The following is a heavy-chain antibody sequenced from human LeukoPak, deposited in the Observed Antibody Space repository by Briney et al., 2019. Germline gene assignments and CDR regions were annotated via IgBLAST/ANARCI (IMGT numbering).Heavy chain of an antibody. D-gene: IGHD2-8*01. J-gene: IGHJ4*02. V-gene: IGHV1-2*02. CDR1: GYTLTSYG. CDR2: INPNSGGT. Sequence: GASVKVSCKASGYTLTSYGISWVRQAPGQGLEWMGWINPNSGGTNYAQKFQGRVTMTRDTSISTAYMELSRLRSDDTAVYYCARDSLMDVGWGQGTLVTVSS. CDR3: ARDSLMDVG.